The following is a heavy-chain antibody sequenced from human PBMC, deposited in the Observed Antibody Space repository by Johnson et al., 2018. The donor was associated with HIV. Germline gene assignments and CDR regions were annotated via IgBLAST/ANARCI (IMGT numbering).Heavy chain of an antibody. V-gene: IGHV3-7*01. J-gene: IGHJ3*02. CDR2: INQDGVEK. CDR1: GFTFDDYG. D-gene: IGHD2-2*01. Sequence: VQLVESGGGVVRPGGSLRLSCAASGFTFDDYGMSWVRQAPGKGLEWVANINQDGVEKYYVDSVKGRFTISRDNSKNTLYLQMNSLRAEDTAVYYCAKDGAMAFDIWGQGTLVTVSS. CDR3: AKDGAMAFDI.